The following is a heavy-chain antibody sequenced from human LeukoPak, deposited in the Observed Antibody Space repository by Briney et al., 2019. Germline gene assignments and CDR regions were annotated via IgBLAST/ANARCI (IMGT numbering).Heavy chain of an antibody. CDR3: AKDRGSGYHYFDY. V-gene: IGHV3-66*01. CDR2: IFSGGTT. D-gene: IGHD3-22*01. J-gene: IGHJ4*02. Sequence: GGSLRLSCAASGFTVSSNYMTWVRQAPGKGLEWVSVIFSGGTTYYADSVTGRFTISRDNSKNTLYLQMNSLRAEDTAVYYCAKDRGSGYHYFDYWGQGTLVTVSS. CDR1: GFTVSSNY.